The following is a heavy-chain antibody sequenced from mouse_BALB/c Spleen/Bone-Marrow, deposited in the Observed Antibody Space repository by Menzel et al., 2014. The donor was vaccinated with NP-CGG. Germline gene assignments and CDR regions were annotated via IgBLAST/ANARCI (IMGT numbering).Heavy chain of an antibody. V-gene: IGHV2-9*02. CDR1: GFSLTSYG. J-gene: IGHJ4*01. CDR2: IWAGGST. D-gene: IGHD1-1*02. Sequence: VHLVESGPGLVTPSQSLSITCTVSGFSLTSYGVHWVRQPPGKGLEWLGVIWAGGSTGYNSALMSRLNNSKDNSKSQVFLKINSLQTDDTAMYFCARDEPGSCVDYWGQGISVTVSS. CDR3: ARDEPGSCVDY.